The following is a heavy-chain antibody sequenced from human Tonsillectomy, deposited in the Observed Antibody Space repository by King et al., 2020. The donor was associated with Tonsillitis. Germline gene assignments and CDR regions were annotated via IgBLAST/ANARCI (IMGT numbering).Heavy chain of an antibody. CDR3: ARPRHCGGDCYSHYYFDY. V-gene: IGHV5-51*01. CDR1: GYSFTSYW. Sequence: EVQLVESGAEVKKPGESLKISCKGSGYSFTSYWIGWVRQMPGKGLEWMVIIYPGDSDTRYSPSFQVQVTISADKSISTAYLQWSSLKASDTAMYYCARPRHCGGDCYSHYYFDYWGQGTLVTVSS. CDR2: IYPGDSDT. J-gene: IGHJ4*02. D-gene: IGHD2-21*02.